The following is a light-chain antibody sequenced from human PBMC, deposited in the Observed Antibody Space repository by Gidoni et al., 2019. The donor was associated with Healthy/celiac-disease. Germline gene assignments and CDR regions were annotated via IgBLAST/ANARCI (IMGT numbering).Light chain of an antibody. CDR1: QSISSY. CDR3: QQSYSTSSYT. J-gene: IGKJ2*01. Sequence: DIQMTQSPSSLSASVGDRVTITCRASQSISSYLNWYQQKPGKAPKLLIYAASSLQSGVPSRCSGSGSGTDFTLTISSLQPEDFATYYCQQSYSTSSYTFGQGTKLEIK. V-gene: IGKV1-39*01. CDR2: AAS.